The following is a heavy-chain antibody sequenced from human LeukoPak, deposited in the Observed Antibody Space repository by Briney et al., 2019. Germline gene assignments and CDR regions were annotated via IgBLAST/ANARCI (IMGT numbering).Heavy chain of an antibody. V-gene: IGHV4-59*01. Sequence: LETLSLTCTVSGGSNYWTWIRQAPGKGLEWIAYIHYSGSPHYNPSLRSRVTISIDTSKNQLSLKLNSVTAADTAVYYCARIGSTGSAISYYYYYMDVWGKGTTVTVSS. CDR2: IHYSGSP. J-gene: IGHJ6*03. CDR1: GGSNY. D-gene: IGHD2-2*01. CDR3: ARIGSTGSAISYYYYYMDV.